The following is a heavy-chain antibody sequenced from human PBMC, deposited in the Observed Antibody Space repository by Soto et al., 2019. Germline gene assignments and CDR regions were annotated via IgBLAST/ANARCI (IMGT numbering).Heavy chain of an antibody. D-gene: IGHD3-22*01. Sequence: ASVKVSCKASGYTFTSYGISWVRQAPGQGLEWMGWISAYNGNTNYAQKLQGRVTMTTDTSTSTAYMELRSLRSDDTAVYYCARVNPKSGYYDSSGYVEDYWGQGTLVTVSS. V-gene: IGHV1-18*01. CDR1: GYTFTSYG. CDR3: ARVNPKSGYYDSSGYVEDY. J-gene: IGHJ4*02. CDR2: ISAYNGNT.